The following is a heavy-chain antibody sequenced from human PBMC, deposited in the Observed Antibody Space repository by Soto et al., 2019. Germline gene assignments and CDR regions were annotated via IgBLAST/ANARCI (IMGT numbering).Heavy chain of an antibody. Sequence: QVQLQQWGAGLLKPSETLSLTCAIYGGSFGDYYWTWIRQPPGKGLECIGEINHSGSTNYNPSLKSRLTISVDTSKNQFSLNLASVTAADTAVYYCARGLRPSYGVRLSYSYYGGDVWGHGTTVTVSS. J-gene: IGHJ6*02. CDR2: INHSGST. CDR3: ARGLRPSYGVRLSYSYYGGDV. CDR1: GGSFGDYY. V-gene: IGHV4-34*01. D-gene: IGHD3-10*01.